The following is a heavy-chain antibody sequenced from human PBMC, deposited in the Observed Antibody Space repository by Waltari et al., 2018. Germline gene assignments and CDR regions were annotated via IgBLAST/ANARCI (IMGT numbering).Heavy chain of an antibody. CDR2: IKEDGSET. Sequence: EVQLVESGGGLVQPGGSLRPSCAASGLTFRSYWMSWVRQAPVKGLEWVAGIKEDGSETYYVDSVKGRFTISRDNAKNSLCLHMNSLRAEDTAVYYCASHGPWTFNYWGQGTLVTVSS. J-gene: IGHJ4*02. V-gene: IGHV3-7*02. CDR1: GLTFRSYW. CDR3: ASHGPWTFNY. D-gene: IGHD1-1*01.